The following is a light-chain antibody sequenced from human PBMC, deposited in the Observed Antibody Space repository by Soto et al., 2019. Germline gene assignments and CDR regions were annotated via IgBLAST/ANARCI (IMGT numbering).Light chain of an antibody. CDR1: QSISKS. J-gene: IGKJ1*01. CDR2: GAS. V-gene: IGKV1-39*01. CDR3: QGSYSGPVA. Sequence: DFQVTQSPSSLSASVGDRVTITCRVSQSISKSLNWYQQKPGEAPELLIYGASKLQSGVPSRFSGSGSGTDFTLIISSLQPEDSASYYCQGSYSGPVAFGQGTKV.